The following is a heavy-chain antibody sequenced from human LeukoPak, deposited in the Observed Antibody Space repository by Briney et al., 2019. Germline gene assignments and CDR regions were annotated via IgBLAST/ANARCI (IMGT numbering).Heavy chain of an antibody. CDR1: GYTFRNYS. Sequence: RASVTLSCRASGYTFRNYSMHWVRQPPAQRREWMGWINTGNGNTKYPQTFQDRVTITRDTSASPVYMELSSLRSEDTAVYYCARVLLGSVSPTFDYWGQGTLVTVSS. CDR2: INTGNGNT. CDR3: ARVLLGSVSPTFDY. J-gene: IGHJ4*02. V-gene: IGHV1-3*04. D-gene: IGHD3-10*01.